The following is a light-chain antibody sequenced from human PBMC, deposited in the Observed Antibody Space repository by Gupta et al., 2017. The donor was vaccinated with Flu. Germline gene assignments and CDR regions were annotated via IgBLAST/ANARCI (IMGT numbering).Light chain of an antibody. V-gene: IGKV1-5*03. CDR3: QRYNSYSS. CDR1: QSISSW. CDR2: KAS. Sequence: DIQMTQSPSTLPASVGDRVTITCRASQSISSWLAWKQQKPGKAPKLIIYKASSLESGVASRFGGSGWRTEFPLTISGLRPDAVATYCCQRYNSYSSFGRGTKVEIK. J-gene: IGKJ1*01.